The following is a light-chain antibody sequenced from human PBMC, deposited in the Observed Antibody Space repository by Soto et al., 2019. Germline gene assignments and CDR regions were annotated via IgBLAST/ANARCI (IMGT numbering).Light chain of an antibody. V-gene: IGLV2-14*01. CDR3: SSYTSASTLLYL. CDR2: GVT. J-gene: IGLJ1*01. Sequence: QCALTQPASGSGSPGQSITISCTGTSSDVGGYNYVSWYQQHPGIAPKLLIYGVTNRPSGVSPRFSGSKSGNTASLTISGLQAEDEADYHCSSYTSASTLLYLFGTGTKLTVL. CDR1: SSDVGGYNY.